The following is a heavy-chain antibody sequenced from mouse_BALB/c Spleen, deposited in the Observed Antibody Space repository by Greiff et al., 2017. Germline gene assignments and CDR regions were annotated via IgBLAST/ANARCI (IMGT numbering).Heavy chain of an antibody. Sequence: VQLVESGPGLVEPSQSLSITCTVSGFSLTSYGVHWVRQPPGKGLEWLGVIWAGGSTNYNSALMSRLSISKDNSKSQVFLKMNSLQTDDTAMYYCARDYGNYRAFAYWGQGTLVTVSA. J-gene: IGHJ3*01. CDR1: GFSLTSYG. V-gene: IGHV2-9*02. CDR3: ARDYGNYRAFAY. CDR2: IWAGGST. D-gene: IGHD2-1*01.